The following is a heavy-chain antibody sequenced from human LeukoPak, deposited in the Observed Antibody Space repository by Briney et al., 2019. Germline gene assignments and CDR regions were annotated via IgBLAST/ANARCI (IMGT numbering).Heavy chain of an antibody. CDR2: ISSSSSYT. Sequence: GGSLRLSCAASGFTFSDFYMTWIRQAPGKGLEWVSYISSSSSYTNYADSVKGRFTISRDNAKNSLYLQMNSLRAEDTAVYYCARDQRYCSSSSCPWEPFDYWGQGTLVTVSS. V-gene: IGHV3-11*05. CDR1: GFTFSDFY. J-gene: IGHJ4*02. CDR3: ARDQRYCSSSSCPWEPFDY. D-gene: IGHD2-2*01.